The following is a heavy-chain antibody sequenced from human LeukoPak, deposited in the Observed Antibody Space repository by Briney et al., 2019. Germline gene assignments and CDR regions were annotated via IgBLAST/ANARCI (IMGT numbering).Heavy chain of an antibody. CDR2: ISSRSNSI. D-gene: IGHD2-21*01. Sequence: PGGSLSLSCAASGFTFSSNWMSWVRQAPGKGLEWVSYISSRSNSIYYADSVKGRFTISRDNAKNSLYLQMNSLRAEDTAIYYCAREVVVIATSSTDAFDIWGQGTMVTVSS. J-gene: IGHJ3*02. V-gene: IGHV3-48*01. CDR1: GFTFSSNW. CDR3: AREVVVIATSSTDAFDI.